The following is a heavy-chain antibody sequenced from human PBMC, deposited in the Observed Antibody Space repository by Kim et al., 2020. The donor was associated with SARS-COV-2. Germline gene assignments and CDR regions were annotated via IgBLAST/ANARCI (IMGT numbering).Heavy chain of an antibody. Sequence: SVKVSCKASGGTFSSYAISWVRQAPGQGLEWMGGIIPIFGTANYAQKFQGRVTITADESTSTAYMELSSLRSEDTAVYYCARDGIVQLERPKNVYYYGMDVWGQGTTVTVSS. D-gene: IGHD1-1*01. CDR1: GGTFSSYA. CDR2: IIPIFGTA. CDR3: ARDGIVQLERPKNVYYYGMDV. J-gene: IGHJ6*02. V-gene: IGHV1-69*13.